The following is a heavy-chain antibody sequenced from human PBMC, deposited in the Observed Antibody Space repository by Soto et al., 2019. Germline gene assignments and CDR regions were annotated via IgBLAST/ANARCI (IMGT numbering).Heavy chain of an antibody. CDR1: GFSLSTRAVG. J-gene: IGHJ4*02. D-gene: IGHD3-10*01. V-gene: IGHV2-5*02. Sequence: SGPTLVNPTQTLTLTCTFSGFSLSTRAVGGGWIRQPPGKALEWLALIYWDDDKRYRPSLKSRLTIVKDTSKNLVILIMTNMDPEDTATYYCANRAYYYGSGSYYNHWGQGILVTVSS. CDR3: ANRAYYYGSGSYYNH. CDR2: IYWDDDK.